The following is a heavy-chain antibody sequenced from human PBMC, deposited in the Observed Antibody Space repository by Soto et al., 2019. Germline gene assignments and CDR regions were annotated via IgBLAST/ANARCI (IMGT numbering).Heavy chain of an antibody. D-gene: IGHD6-25*01. CDR3: ARRSAAGP. V-gene: IGHV4-61*01. Sequence: SETLSLTCSVSGDSVSSYNYYWSWIRQSPGKGLEWIGYIYSSGSTNYNPSLKSRVTISVDTSKNQFSMKLSSVTAADTAVYYCARRSAAGPWGQGTLVTVSS. CDR2: IYSSGST. J-gene: IGHJ5*02. CDR1: GDSVSSYNYY.